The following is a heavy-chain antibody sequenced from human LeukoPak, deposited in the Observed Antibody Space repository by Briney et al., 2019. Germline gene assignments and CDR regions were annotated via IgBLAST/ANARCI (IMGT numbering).Heavy chain of an antibody. CDR2: ISGSGGST. Sequence: GSLRLSCAAGGCTFSSYAMSCVRQAPGKGLEWVSAISGSGGSTYYADSVKGRFTISRDNSKNTLYLQMNSLRAEDTAVYYCAKVAGGWPTINDYWGQGALVTVSS. D-gene: IGHD6-19*01. V-gene: IGHV3-23*01. CDR1: GCTFSSYA. J-gene: IGHJ4*02. CDR3: AKVAGGWPTINDY.